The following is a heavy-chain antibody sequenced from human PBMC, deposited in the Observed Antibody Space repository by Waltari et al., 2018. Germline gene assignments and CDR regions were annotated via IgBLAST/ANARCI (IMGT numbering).Heavy chain of an antibody. D-gene: IGHD1-26*01. CDR1: GYPISSGYY. J-gene: IGHJ2*01. CDR2: IYHSGTT. V-gene: IGHV4-38-2*01. Sequence: QVQLQESGPGLGKPSETLSLTCAVSGYPISSGYYWGWIPQPPGKCLEWIGSIYHSGTTYYSPSLKSRVTISVDTSKNQFSLKVTSLTAADTAIYYCARGSFDSDSYFDVWGRGTLVTVSS. CDR3: ARGSFDSDSYFDV.